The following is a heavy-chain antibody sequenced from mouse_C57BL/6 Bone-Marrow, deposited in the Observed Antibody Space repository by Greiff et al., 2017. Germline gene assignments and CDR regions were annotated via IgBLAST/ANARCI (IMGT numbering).Heavy chain of an antibody. D-gene: IGHD1-1*01. CDR1: GFTFSDYG. CDR3: ARGRYYGSSSFDY. Sequence: EVQVVESGGGLVKPGGSLKLSCAASGFTFSDYGMHWVRQAPEKGLEWVAYISSGSSTIYYADTVKGRFTISRDNAKNTLFLQMTSLRSEDTAMYYCARGRYYGSSSFDYWGQGTTLTVSS. V-gene: IGHV5-17*01. CDR2: ISSGSSTI. J-gene: IGHJ2*01.